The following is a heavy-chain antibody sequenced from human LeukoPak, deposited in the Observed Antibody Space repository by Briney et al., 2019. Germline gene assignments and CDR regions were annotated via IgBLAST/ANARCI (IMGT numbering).Heavy chain of an antibody. CDR2: ISSSSSYI. CDR1: GFTFSSYS. CDR3: ASNYYDSSGYFH. Sequence: GGSLRLSCAASGFTFSSYSMNWVRQAPGKGLEWVSSISSSSSYIYYADSVKGRFTISRDNAKNSLYLQMNSLRAEDTAVCYCASNYYDSSGYFHWGQGTLVTVSS. V-gene: IGHV3-21*01. D-gene: IGHD3-22*01. J-gene: IGHJ4*02.